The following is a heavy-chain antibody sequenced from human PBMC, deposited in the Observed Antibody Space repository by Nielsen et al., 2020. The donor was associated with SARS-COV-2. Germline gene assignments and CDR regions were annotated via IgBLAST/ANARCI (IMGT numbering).Heavy chain of an antibody. CDR3: ARAVGDDYVWGSYHPPRVDR. V-gene: IGHV3-23*01. Sequence: GESLKISCAASGFTFSDYAMAWVRQAPGKGLEWVSVIKTTGGSTYYADSVKGRCTISRDNSKNTLYLQMNSLRVEDTAVYYCARAVGDDYVWGSYHPPRVDRWGQGTLVTVSS. D-gene: IGHD3-16*02. CDR2: IKTTGGST. CDR1: GFTFSDYA. J-gene: IGHJ5*02.